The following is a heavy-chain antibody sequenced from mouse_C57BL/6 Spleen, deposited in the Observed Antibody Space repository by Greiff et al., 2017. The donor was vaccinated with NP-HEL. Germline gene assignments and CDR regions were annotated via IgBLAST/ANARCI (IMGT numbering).Heavy chain of an antibody. V-gene: IGHV1-26*01. D-gene: IGHD1-1*01. Sequence: EVQLHQSGPELVKPGASVKISCKASGYTFTDYYMNWVKQSHGKSLEWIGDINPNNGGTSYNQKFKGKATLTVDKSSSTAYMELRSLTSEDSAVYYCARNYYGSSTGYFDVWGTGTTVTVSS. CDR2: INPNNGGT. CDR1: GYTFTDYY. J-gene: IGHJ1*03. CDR3: ARNYYGSSTGYFDV.